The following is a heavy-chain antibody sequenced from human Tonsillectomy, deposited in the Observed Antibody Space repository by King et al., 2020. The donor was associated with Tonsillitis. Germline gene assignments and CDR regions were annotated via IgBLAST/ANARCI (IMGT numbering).Heavy chain of an antibody. J-gene: IGHJ4*02. CDR1: GYTFTGYK. V-gene: IGHV1-2*02. Sequence: QLVQSGAEVKKPGASVKVSCKASGYTFTGYKMHWVRQAPGQGLEWMGWINPNSGGTNYAQKFQGRVTMTRDTSISTAYVELSRLRSDDTAIYYCAARDPRYSSGWSNWGQGTLVTVSS. D-gene: IGHD6-19*01. CDR3: AARDPRYSSGWSN. CDR2: INPNSGGT.